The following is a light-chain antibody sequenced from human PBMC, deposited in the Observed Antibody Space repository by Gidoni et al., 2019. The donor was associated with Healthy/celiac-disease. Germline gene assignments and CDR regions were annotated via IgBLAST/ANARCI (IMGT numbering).Light chain of an antibody. Sequence: EIVMTQSPATLSVSPGERATLSCRASQSVSSNLAWYQQKPGQAPRLLIYGASTRATGIPARLSGSGSGTEFTLTISSLQSEDCAVYYCQQYNNWPPLTFGGXTKVEIK. CDR3: QQYNNWPPLT. V-gene: IGKV3-15*01. J-gene: IGKJ4*01. CDR1: QSVSSN. CDR2: GAS.